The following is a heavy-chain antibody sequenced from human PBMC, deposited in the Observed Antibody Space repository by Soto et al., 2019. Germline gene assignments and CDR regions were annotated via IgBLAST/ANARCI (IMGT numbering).Heavy chain of an antibody. CDR2: ISYDGSNK. V-gene: IGHV3-30*18. D-gene: IGHD6-19*01. Sequence: GGSLRLSCAASGFTFSSYGMHWVRQAPGKGLEWVAVISYDGSNKYYADSVKGRFTISRDNSKNTLYLQMNSLRAEDTAVYYCAKDIAVAGTRGYYFDYWGQGTLVTVSS. J-gene: IGHJ4*02. CDR1: GFTFSSYG. CDR3: AKDIAVAGTRGYYFDY.